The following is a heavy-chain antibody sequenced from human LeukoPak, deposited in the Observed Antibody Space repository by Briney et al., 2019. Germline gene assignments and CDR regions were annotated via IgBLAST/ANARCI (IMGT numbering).Heavy chain of an antibody. V-gene: IGHV1-18*01. CDR3: ARDFIKYQLTCTGAPHAY. D-gene: IGHD2-2*01. CDR2: ISAYNGNT. CDR1: GYTFTSYG. J-gene: IGHJ4*02. Sequence: ASVKVSCKASGYTFTSYGISWVRQAPGQGLEWMGWISAYNGNTNYAQKLQGRVTMTTDTSTSTAYMELRSLRSDDTAVYYCARDFIKYQLTCTGAPHAYWGQGTLVTVSS.